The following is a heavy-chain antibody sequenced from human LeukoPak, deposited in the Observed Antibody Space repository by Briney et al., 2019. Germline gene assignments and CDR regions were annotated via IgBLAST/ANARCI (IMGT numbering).Heavy chain of an antibody. CDR1: GFTFSSYA. D-gene: IGHD3-3*01. Sequence: PGGSLRLSCAASGFTFSSYAMSWVRQAPGKGLEWVSAISGSGGSTYYADSVKGRFTIPRDNSKNTLYLQMNSLRAEDTAVYYCAKGGDFWSEIDYWGQGTLVTVSS. CDR3: AKGGDFWSEIDY. CDR2: ISGSGGST. J-gene: IGHJ4*02. V-gene: IGHV3-23*01.